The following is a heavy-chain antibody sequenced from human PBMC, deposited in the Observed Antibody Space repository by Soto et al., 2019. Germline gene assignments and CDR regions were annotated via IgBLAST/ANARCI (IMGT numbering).Heavy chain of an antibody. J-gene: IGHJ6*02. CDR3: AKDVLRFLEWLAFYGMDV. D-gene: IGHD3-3*01. CDR1: GFTFSSYG. CDR2: ISYDGSNK. Sequence: QVQLVESGGGVVQPGRSLRLSCAASGFTFSSYGMHWVRQAPGKGLEWVAVISYDGSNKYYADSVKGRFTISRDNSNNTLYLQMNSLRAEDTAVYYCAKDVLRFLEWLAFYGMDVWGQGTTVTVSS. V-gene: IGHV3-30*18.